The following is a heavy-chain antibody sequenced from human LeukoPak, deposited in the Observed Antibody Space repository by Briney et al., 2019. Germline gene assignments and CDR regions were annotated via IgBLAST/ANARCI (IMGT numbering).Heavy chain of an antibody. Sequence: SVKVSCEASGGTFSSYAISWVRQAPGQGLEWMGGIIPIFGTANYAQKFQGRVTITADESTSTAYMELSSLRSEDTAVYYCARASLPVLRYFDWFDYWGQGTLVTVSS. V-gene: IGHV1-69*13. J-gene: IGHJ4*02. CDR1: GGTFSSYA. D-gene: IGHD3-9*01. CDR2: IIPIFGTA. CDR3: ARASLPVLRYFDWFDY.